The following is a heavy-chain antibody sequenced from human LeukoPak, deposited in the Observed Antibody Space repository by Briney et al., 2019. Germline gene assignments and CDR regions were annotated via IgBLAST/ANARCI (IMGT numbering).Heavy chain of an antibody. CDR1: GYTFTTYY. D-gene: IGHD3-10*01. Sequence: ASVKVSCKASGYTFTTYYIHWVRQAPGQGLEWMGWISAYNGNTNYAQMLQGRVTMTTDTSTSTAYMELRSLRSDDTAVYYCARDGFLGFGELPSDWGQGTLVTVSS. CDR3: ARDGFLGFGELPSD. J-gene: IGHJ4*02. CDR2: ISAYNGNT. V-gene: IGHV1-18*04.